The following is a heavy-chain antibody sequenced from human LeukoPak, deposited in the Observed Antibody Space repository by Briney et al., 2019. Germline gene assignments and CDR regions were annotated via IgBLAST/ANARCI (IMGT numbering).Heavy chain of an antibody. Sequence: PSETLSLTCTVSGGSISSYYWSWIRQPPGKGLEWIGYIYYSGSTNYNPSLKSRVTISVDTSKNQFSLKLSSVTAADTAVYYCARDIYGDYGPGWFDPRGQGTLVTVSS. J-gene: IGHJ5*02. CDR1: GGSISSYY. V-gene: IGHV4-59*01. CDR3: ARDIYGDYGPGWFDP. CDR2: IYYSGST. D-gene: IGHD4-17*01.